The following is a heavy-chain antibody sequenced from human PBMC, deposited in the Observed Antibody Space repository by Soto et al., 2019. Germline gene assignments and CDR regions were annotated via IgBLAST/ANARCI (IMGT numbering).Heavy chain of an antibody. Sequence: GGSLRLSCAASGFTFSSYGMHWVRQAPGKGLEWVAVIWYDGSNKYYADSVKGRFTISRDNSKNTLYLQMNSLRAEDTAVYYCARDYAPPINDYVWGSYRYWRSNYYYYGMDVWGQGTTVTVSS. CDR2: IWYDGSNK. J-gene: IGHJ6*02. CDR3: ARDYAPPINDYVWGSYRYWRSNYYYYGMDV. CDR1: GFTFSSYG. V-gene: IGHV3-33*01. D-gene: IGHD3-16*02.